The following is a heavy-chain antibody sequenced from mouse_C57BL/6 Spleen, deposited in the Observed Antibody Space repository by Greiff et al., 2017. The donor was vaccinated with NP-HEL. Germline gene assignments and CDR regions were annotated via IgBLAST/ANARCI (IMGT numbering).Heavy chain of an antibody. J-gene: IGHJ2*01. CDR1: GYAFSSYW. V-gene: IGHV1-80*01. Sequence: VKLMESGAELVKPGASVKISCKASGYAFSSYWMNWVKQRPGKGLEWIGQIYPGDGDTNYNGKFKGKATLTADKSSSTAYMQLSSLTSEDSAVYFCARYHYYGSSSYYFDYWGQGTTLTVSS. D-gene: IGHD1-1*01. CDR2: IYPGDGDT. CDR3: ARYHYYGSSSYYFDY.